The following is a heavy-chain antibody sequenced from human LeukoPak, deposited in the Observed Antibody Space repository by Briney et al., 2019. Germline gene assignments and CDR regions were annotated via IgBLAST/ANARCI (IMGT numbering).Heavy chain of an antibody. D-gene: IGHD2-2*01. CDR3: ASLSSTRYDAFDI. CDR1: GFTFSSYA. CDR2: ISSSSSYI. Sequence: GGSLRLSCAASGFTFSSYAMNWVRQAPGKGLEWVSSISSSSSYIYYADSVKGRFTISRDNAKNSLYLQMNSLRAEDTAVYYCASLSSTRYDAFDIWGQGTMVTVSS. V-gene: IGHV3-21*01. J-gene: IGHJ3*02.